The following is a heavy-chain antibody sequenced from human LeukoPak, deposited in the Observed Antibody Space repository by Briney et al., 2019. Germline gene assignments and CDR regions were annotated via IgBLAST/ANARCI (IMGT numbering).Heavy chain of an antibody. CDR1: GFTFSSYG. J-gene: IGHJ4*02. CDR2: IWYDGSNT. Sequence: PGRSLRLSCAASGFTFSSYGMHWVRQAPGKGLEWVAIIWYDGSNTDYVDSVKGRFTISRDNSKNTLYLQMNSLRAEDTAVYYCARGPLGWSDYWGQGLLVTVSS. V-gene: IGHV3-33*01. CDR3: ARGPLGWSDY. D-gene: IGHD1-26*01.